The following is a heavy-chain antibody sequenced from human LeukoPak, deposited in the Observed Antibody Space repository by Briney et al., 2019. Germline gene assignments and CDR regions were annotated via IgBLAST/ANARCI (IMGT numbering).Heavy chain of an antibody. CDR1: GYTFTSHG. V-gene: IGHV1-18*01. Sequence: ASVKVSCKASGYTFTSHGISWVRQAPGQGLEWMGWISAYNGNTNYAQKLQGRVTMTTDTSTSTAYMELRSLRSDDTAVYYCARGARDCSSTSCYFYYYYYGMDVWGQGTTVTVSS. J-gene: IGHJ6*02. D-gene: IGHD2-2*01. CDR2: ISAYNGNT. CDR3: ARGARDCSSTSCYFYYYYYGMDV.